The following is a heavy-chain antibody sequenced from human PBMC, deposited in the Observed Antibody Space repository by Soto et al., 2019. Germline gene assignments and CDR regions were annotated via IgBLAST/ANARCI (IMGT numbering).Heavy chain of an antibody. D-gene: IGHD3-22*01. Sequence: PGGSLRLSCSASGFTFSSYAMHWVRQAPGKGLEYVSSISTNGGSTHYADSVKGRFTISRDNSKNTQYLQMSSLRADDTAVYYCVKGEYYYDSSRHDPFAYWGQGSLVTVSS. J-gene: IGHJ4*02. CDR3: VKGEYYYDSSRHDPFAY. CDR1: GFTFSSYA. V-gene: IGHV3-64D*06. CDR2: ISTNGGST.